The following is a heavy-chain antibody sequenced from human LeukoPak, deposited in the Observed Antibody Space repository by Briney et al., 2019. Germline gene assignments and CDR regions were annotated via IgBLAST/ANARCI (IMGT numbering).Heavy chain of an antibody. Sequence: HGESLKISCKASGYSFTNYWIGWVRQMPGKGLEWMGIIYPGTSDTKYSPSFQGHVTVSADKSISTAYLQWSSLKASDTAMYYCARRGYDSRGYRFYFDYWGQGTLVTVSS. J-gene: IGHJ4*02. CDR1: GYSFTNYW. CDR2: IYPGTSDT. D-gene: IGHD3-22*01. CDR3: ARRGYDSRGYRFYFDY. V-gene: IGHV5-51*01.